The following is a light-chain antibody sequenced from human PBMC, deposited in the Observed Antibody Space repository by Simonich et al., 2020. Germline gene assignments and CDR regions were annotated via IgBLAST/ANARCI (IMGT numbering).Light chain of an antibody. CDR2: CAS. V-gene: IGKV4-1*01. Sequence: IVMTQSPDSLAVSLGERATINCKSSQSVLYSSNNKNYLAWYQQKPGQPPKPLIYCASTRESGVTDRLSGSGSGTDFTLTISSLQAEDVAVYYCQQYYSTPYTFGQGTKLEIK. J-gene: IGKJ2*01. CDR3: QQYYSTPYT. CDR1: QSVLYSSNNKNY.